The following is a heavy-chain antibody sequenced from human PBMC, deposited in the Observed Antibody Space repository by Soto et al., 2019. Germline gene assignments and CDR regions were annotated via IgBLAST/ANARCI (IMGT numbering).Heavy chain of an antibody. CDR2: INSDGSST. Sequence: GGSLRLSCAASGFTFSSYWMHWVRQAPGKGLVWVSRINSDGSSTSYADSVKGRFTISRDNAKNTLYLQMNSLRAEDTAVYYCARGRRALITYGPFDPWGQGTLVTVSS. J-gene: IGHJ5*02. CDR3: ARGRRALITYGPFDP. CDR1: GFTFSSYW. D-gene: IGHD4-17*01. V-gene: IGHV3-74*01.